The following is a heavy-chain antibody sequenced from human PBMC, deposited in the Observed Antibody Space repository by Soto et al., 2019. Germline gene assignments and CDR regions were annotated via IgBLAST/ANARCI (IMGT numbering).Heavy chain of an antibody. V-gene: IGHV1-18*01. D-gene: IGHD4-17*01. CDR1: GYTFTSYG. CDR3: ASVGGDYGDFYYFDY. CDR2: ISAYNGNT. J-gene: IGHJ4*02. Sequence: ASVKVSCKASGYTFTSYGISWVRQAPGQGLEWMGWISAYNGNTNYAQKLQGRVTMTTDTSTSTAYMEPRSLRSDETAVYYCASVGGDYGDFYYFDYWGQGTLVTVSS.